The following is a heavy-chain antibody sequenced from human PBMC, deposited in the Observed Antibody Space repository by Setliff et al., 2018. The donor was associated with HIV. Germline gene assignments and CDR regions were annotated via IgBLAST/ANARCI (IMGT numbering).Heavy chain of an antibody. CDR2: IRYDGSDK. V-gene: IGHV3-30*02. CDR1: GFTFSNYG. CDR3: AKDRPLDGSSWYYLDV. D-gene: IGHD6-13*01. Sequence: PGGSLRLSCEISGFTFSNYGMHWVRQAPGKGLEWVAFIRYDGSDKYYVDSVKGRFTVSRDNSKNTLYLQMNSLRPEDTALYYCAKDRPLDGSSWYYLDVWGKGTTVTVSS. J-gene: IGHJ6*03.